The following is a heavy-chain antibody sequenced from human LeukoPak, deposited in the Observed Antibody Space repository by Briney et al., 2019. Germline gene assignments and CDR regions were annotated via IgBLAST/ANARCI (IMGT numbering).Heavy chain of an antibody. D-gene: IGHD3-22*01. V-gene: IGHV3-74*01. CDR1: GFTFSSYW. Sequence: GGSLRLSCAASGFTFSSYWMHWVRQAPGKGLVWVSRIKSDGSSTSYADSVKGRFTISRDNAKNSLYLQMNSLRAEDTAVYYCARDWRDYYDSSGYHVDYWGQGTLVTVSS. CDR2: IKSDGSST. J-gene: IGHJ4*02. CDR3: ARDWRDYYDSSGYHVDY.